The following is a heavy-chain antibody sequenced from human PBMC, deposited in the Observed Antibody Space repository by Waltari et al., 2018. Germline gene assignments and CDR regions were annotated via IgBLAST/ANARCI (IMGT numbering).Heavy chain of an antibody. D-gene: IGHD3-10*01. Sequence: QVQLQESGPGLVKPSQTLSLTCTVSGGPISSGRYYWSWIRQPAGKGLEWIGYIYTSGSTNYNPSLKSRVTISVDTSKNQFSLKLSSVTAADTAVYYCAGSYYNRRHYWGQGTLVTVSS. CDR2: IYTSGST. J-gene: IGHJ4*02. CDR1: GGPISSGRYY. CDR3: AGSYYNRRHY. V-gene: IGHV4-61*09.